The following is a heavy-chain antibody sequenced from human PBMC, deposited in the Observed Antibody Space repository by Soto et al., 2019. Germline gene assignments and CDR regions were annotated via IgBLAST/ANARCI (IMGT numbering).Heavy chain of an antibody. D-gene: IGHD6-13*01. V-gene: IGHV1-8*01. J-gene: IGHJ6*02. CDR2: MNPNSGKT. Sequence: ASTHVSCHAFGSTYPSHDLNRVRQANGQGLEWMGWMNPNSGKTGNAQKFQGRVTMTRNTSRSTAYMELSSLRSEDTAVYYCAIMYDSSWSRYYGYYDGMDVWGQGTIVTGSS. CDR3: AIMYDSSWSRYYGYYDGMDV. CDR1: GSTYPSHD.